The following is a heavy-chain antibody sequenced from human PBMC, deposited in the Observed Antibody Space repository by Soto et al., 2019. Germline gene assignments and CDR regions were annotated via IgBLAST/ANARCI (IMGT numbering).Heavy chain of an antibody. CDR2: IYYSGST. V-gene: IGHV4-39*01. CDR1: GGSTSSGNYY. Sequence: SETLSLTCTVSGGSTSSGNYYWGWIRQPPGKGLEWIGSIYYSGSTYYNPSLKSRVTMSVDTSKNQFSLKLSSVTAADTAVYYCAGVDYYYYGMDVWGQGTTVTVSS. J-gene: IGHJ6*02. CDR3: AGVDYYYYGMDV.